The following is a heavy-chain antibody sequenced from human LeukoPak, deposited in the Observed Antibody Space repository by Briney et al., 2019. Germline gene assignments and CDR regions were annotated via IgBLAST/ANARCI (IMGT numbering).Heavy chain of an antibody. CDR3: ARAPIAGATTGSGFDY. D-gene: IGHD1-26*01. Sequence: ASVKVSCKASGYTFTSYGISWVRQAPGQGLEWMGWISAYNGNTNYAQKLQGRVTMTTDTSTSTAYMELRSLRSDDTAVCYCARAPIAGATTGSGFDYWGQGTLVTVSS. J-gene: IGHJ4*02. V-gene: IGHV1-18*01. CDR2: ISAYNGNT. CDR1: GYTFTSYG.